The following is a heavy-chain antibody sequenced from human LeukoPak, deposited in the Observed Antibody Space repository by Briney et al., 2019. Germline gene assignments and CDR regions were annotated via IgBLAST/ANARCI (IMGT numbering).Heavy chain of an antibody. V-gene: IGHV3-74*01. CDR3: VADRGNWSGGDF. CDR2: IDSAGGRI. D-gene: IGHD3-10*01. CDR1: TFAFGGYW. J-gene: IGHJ4*02. Sequence: PGGSLRLSCAGYTFAFGGYWIHWVRQLPGKGLAWVSRIDSAGGRIQWADSVKGRFTISRDNAKNTVYLQMNSLRPEDSAVYYCVADRGNWSGGDFWGRGTLVIVSS.